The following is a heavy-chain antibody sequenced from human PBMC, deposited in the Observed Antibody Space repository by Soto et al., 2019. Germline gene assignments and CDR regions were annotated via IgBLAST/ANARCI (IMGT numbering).Heavy chain of an antibody. V-gene: IGHV4-31*03. CDR3: AGSVFP. Sequence: QVQLQASGPGLVKPSPTLSLTCTVSGGSISSGGHYWNWIRQHPGKGLECTGYLYYSGSTYYNPSLKSRVTGSVDTSKNQSSLKRSSVTAADTAVYYCAGSVFPWGQGTLVTVSS. CDR2: LYYSGST. J-gene: IGHJ5*02. CDR1: GGSISSGGHY.